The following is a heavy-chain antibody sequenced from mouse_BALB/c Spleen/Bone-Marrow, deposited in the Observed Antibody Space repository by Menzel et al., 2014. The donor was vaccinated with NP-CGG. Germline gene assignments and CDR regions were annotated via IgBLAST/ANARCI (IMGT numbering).Heavy chain of an antibody. D-gene: IGHD2-12*01. J-gene: IGHJ3*01. V-gene: IGHV1-69*02. CDR1: GYTFTNYW. CDR2: IYPSDSHT. CDR3: ASYACGCAY. Sequence: VQLLESGAELVKPGPSVKLSCKASGYTFTNYWINWVGQRPGQGLEWIGDIYPSDSHTHDSPDFKVKATLTVDTSSCTTYMQRSSLTSEVCAVDYCASYACGCAYWGHGTLVTVSA.